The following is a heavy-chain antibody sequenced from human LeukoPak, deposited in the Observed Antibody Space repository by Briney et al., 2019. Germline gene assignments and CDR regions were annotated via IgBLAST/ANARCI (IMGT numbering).Heavy chain of an antibody. CDR1: GYTFTGYY. CDR2: INPNSGGT. J-gene: IGHJ5*02. V-gene: IGHV1-2*02. CDR3: ARSVVVPAAMKGRNWFDP. D-gene: IGHD2-2*01. Sequence: ASVKVSCKASGYTFTGYYMHLVRQAPGQGLEWMGWINPNSGGTNYAQKFQGRVTMTRDTSISTAYMELSRLRSDDTAVYYCARSVVVPAAMKGRNWFDPWGQGTLVTVSS.